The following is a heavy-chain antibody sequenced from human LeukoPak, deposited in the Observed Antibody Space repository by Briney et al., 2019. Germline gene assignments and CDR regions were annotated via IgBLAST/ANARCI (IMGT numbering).Heavy chain of an antibody. V-gene: IGHV3-21*04. CDR3: AKGVWFGELFISHGMDV. CDR1: GFTFGGYT. J-gene: IGHJ6*02. D-gene: IGHD3-10*01. CDR2: ISSSLNM. Sequence: GGSLRLSCVASGFTFGGYTINWVRLAPGKGLEWVSSISSSLNMYFADSVKGRFTISRDNSKNTLYLQMNSLRAEDTAVYYCAKGVWFGELFISHGMDVWGQGTTVTVSS.